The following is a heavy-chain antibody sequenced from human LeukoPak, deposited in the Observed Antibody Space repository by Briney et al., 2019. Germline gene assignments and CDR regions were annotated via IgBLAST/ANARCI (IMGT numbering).Heavy chain of an antibody. CDR2: ISSSGSTI. Sequence: PGGSLRLSCAASGFTFSSYEMNWVRQAPGKVLEWVSYISSSGSTIYYADSVKGRFTISRDNAKNSLYLQMNSLRAEDTAVYYCARAGLLWFGELLYPVYFDYWGQGTLVTVSS. J-gene: IGHJ4*02. CDR1: GFTFSSYE. CDR3: ARAGLLWFGELLYPVYFDY. V-gene: IGHV3-48*03. D-gene: IGHD3-10*01.